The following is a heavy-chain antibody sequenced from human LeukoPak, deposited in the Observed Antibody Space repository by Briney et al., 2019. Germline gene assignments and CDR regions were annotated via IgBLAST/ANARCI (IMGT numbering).Heavy chain of an antibody. D-gene: IGHD6-13*01. Sequence: ASQTLSLTCTVSGGSISSGGYYWGWIRQHPWKGLEWIGYIYYSGSTYYNPSLKSRVTISVDTSKNQFSLKLSSVTAADTAVYYWARGGTAAGNNWFDPWGQGTLVTVSS. J-gene: IGHJ5*02. CDR3: ARGGTAAGNNWFDP. CDR2: IYYSGST. V-gene: IGHV4-31*03. CDR1: GGSISSGGYY.